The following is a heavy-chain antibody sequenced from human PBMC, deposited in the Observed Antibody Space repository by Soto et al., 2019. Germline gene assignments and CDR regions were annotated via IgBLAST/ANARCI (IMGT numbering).Heavy chain of an antibody. CDR1: GGSFSGYY. Sequence: PSETLSLTCAVYGGSFSGYYWSWIRQPPGKGLEWIGEINHSGSTNYNPSLKSRVTISVDTSKNQFSLKLSSVTAADTAVYYCARALYSSSSYFDYWGQGTLVTVSS. V-gene: IGHV4-34*01. CDR2: INHSGST. J-gene: IGHJ4*02. CDR3: ARALYSSSSYFDY. D-gene: IGHD6-6*01.